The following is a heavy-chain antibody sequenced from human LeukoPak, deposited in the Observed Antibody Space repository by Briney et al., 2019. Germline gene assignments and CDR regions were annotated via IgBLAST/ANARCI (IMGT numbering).Heavy chain of an antibody. CDR2: ICGSCPST. V-gene: IGHV3-23*01. CDR3: AKAGGGMSTMRTLGAFDI. CDR1: GFTFYNYA. Sequence: GGSLRLFCAASGFTFYNYAMSWVRQAPGKGLEWVSSICGSCPSTYYADSVKGRFTISRDNSKHTLYLQMNSLRAEDTAVYYCAKAGGGMSTMRTLGAFDIWGQGTVVTVSS. D-gene: IGHD5-24*01. J-gene: IGHJ3*02.